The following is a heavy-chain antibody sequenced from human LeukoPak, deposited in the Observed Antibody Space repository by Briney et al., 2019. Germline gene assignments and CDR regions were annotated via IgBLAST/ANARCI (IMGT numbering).Heavy chain of an antibody. Sequence: GGSLRLSCAASGFNFSDHYMDWVRQAPGKGLEGVGRIRNKANVYTTHYAASVRGRFTISRDDSKNSLYLQMNSLKTEDTAVYYCARESYYDSSGYFDWGQGTLVTVSS. D-gene: IGHD3-22*01. CDR2: IRNKANVYTT. CDR3: ARESYYDSSGYFD. J-gene: IGHJ4*02. V-gene: IGHV3-72*01. CDR1: GFNFSDHY.